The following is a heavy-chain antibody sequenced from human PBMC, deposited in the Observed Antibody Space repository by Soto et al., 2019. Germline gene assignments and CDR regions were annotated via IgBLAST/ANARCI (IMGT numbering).Heavy chain of an antibody. CDR2: VSWNSGAK. CDR3: AKGVATAVPALEY. CDR1: VFSFDDFV. D-gene: IGHD2-21*02. J-gene: IGHJ4*02. V-gene: IGHV3-9*01. Sequence: PGGSLRLSCVSSVFSFDDFVMNWVRQRPGKGLEWVSSVSWNSGAKLYADSVKGRFAISRDSAKKSVYLQMNSLRPDDTAFYYCAKGVATAVPALEYWGQATLVNVSS.